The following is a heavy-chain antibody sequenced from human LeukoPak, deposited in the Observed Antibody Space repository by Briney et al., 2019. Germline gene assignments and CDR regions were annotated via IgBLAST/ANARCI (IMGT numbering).Heavy chain of an antibody. D-gene: IGHD5-12*01. CDR1: GFTFDDYA. Sequence: GGSLRLSCAAPGFTFDDYAMHWVRQAPGKGLEWVSLISGDGGSTYYADSVKGRFTISRDNSKNSLYLQMNSLRTEDTALYYCAKDIPLRPRPNYYYGMDVWGQGTMVTVSS. J-gene: IGHJ6*02. CDR2: ISGDGGST. V-gene: IGHV3-43*02. CDR3: AKDIPLRPRPNYYYGMDV.